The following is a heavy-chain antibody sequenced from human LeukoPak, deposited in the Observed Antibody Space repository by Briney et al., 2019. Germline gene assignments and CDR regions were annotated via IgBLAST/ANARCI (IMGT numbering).Heavy chain of an antibody. D-gene: IGHD3-22*01. CDR2: MSFDVNNK. J-gene: IGHJ5*02. V-gene: IGHV3-30*04. CDR1: GFTFSSYA. Sequence: GGSLRLSCATSGFTFSSYAFHWVRQAPGKGLEWVATMSFDVNNKYYADSVRGRFTISRDNSKNTLYLQMNSLRAEDTAVYYCARVVTMIVVAEYNWFDPWGQGTLVTVSS. CDR3: ARVVTMIVVAEYNWFDP.